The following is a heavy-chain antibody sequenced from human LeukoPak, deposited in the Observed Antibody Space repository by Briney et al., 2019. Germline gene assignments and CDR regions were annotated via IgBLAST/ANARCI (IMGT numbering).Heavy chain of an antibody. CDR1: GFTFSSYS. CDR3: ARDEVAMVAFDY. V-gene: IGHV3-21*01. D-gene: IGHD5-18*01. J-gene: IGHJ4*02. CDR2: ISSSSSYI. Sequence: GGSLRLSCAASGFTFSSYSMNWVRQAPGKGLEWVSSISSSSSYIYYADSVKGRFTISRDNAKNSLYLQMNSLRAEDTAVYYCARDEVAMVAFDYWGQGTLVTVSS.